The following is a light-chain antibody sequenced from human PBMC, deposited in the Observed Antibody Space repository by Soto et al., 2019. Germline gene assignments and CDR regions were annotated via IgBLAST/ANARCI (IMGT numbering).Light chain of an antibody. CDR1: QSISSW. J-gene: IGKJ3*01. V-gene: IGKV1-39*01. Sequence: DIRITHSPSTRSASVGYRVTITCRASQSISSWLAWYQQKPGKAPKLLIYAASSLQSGVPSRFSGSGSGTDFTLTISSLQPEDFATYYCQQSYSTPTFGPGTKVDTK. CDR3: QQSYSTPT. CDR2: AAS.